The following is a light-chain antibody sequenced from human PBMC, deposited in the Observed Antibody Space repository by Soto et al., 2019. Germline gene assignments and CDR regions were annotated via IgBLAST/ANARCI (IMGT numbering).Light chain of an antibody. J-gene: IGKJ1*01. CDR1: QGIRND. Sequence: AIQMTQSPSSLTASVGDRVTITCRASQGIRNDLGWYQQKPGKAPKLLIYAASSLQSGVPSRFSGGGSGTEFSLTISSLQPDDFATYYCQQYNYFWAFGQGTKVDI. CDR3: QQYNYFWA. CDR2: AAS. V-gene: IGKV1-6*01.